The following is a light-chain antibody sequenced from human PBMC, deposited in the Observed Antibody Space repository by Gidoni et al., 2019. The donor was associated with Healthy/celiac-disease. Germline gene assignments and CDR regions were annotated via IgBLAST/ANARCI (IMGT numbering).Light chain of an antibody. Sequence: QSVLTQPPSVSGAPGQSVTISCTGSSSNIGAGYDVHWYQQLPGTAPKLLIYGSSNRPSGVPDRFSGSKSGTSASLAITGLQAEDEADYYCQSYDSSLSALYVFGTGTKVTVL. CDR3: QSYDSSLSALYV. CDR1: SSNIGAGYD. CDR2: GSS. J-gene: IGLJ1*01. V-gene: IGLV1-40*01.